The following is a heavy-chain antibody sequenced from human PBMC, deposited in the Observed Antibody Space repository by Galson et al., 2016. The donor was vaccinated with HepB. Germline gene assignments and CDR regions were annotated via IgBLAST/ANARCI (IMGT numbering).Heavy chain of an antibody. CDR2: IKPDGSEK. V-gene: IGHV3-7*03. Sequence: SLRLSCATSGFTFSSVWMSWVRQAPGKGLEWVANIKPDGSEKYYVDSLKGRFTISRDNAKNSLYLQMNSLRAGDTAVYYCALYYYDSSGFVEYFQQWGQGTRVTVSS. CDR3: ALYYYDSSGFVEYFQQ. J-gene: IGHJ1*01. D-gene: IGHD3-22*01. CDR1: GFTFSSVW.